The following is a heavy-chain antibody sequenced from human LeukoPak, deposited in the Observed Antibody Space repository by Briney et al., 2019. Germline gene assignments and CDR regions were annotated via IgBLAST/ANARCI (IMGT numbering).Heavy chain of an antibody. Sequence: GWSPRLSCAASGFTFSTYGMTWVRQAPGKGLEWVSSISDSGGSTQSADSVKGRFTISRDNSKNTLYLQMNSLRAEDTAEYYCAKHTHNHGGFFDSWGQGTLVTVSS. D-gene: IGHD2-15*01. J-gene: IGHJ5*01. CDR1: GFTFSTYG. CDR2: ISDSGGST. V-gene: IGHV3-23*01. CDR3: AKHTHNHGGFFDS.